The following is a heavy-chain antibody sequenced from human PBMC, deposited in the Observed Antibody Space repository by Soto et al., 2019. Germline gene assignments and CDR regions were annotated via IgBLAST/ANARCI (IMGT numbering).Heavy chain of an antibody. D-gene: IGHD1-26*01. J-gene: IGHJ4*02. CDR2: SRNKANSYST. CDR1: GFTFSDHY. V-gene: IGHV3-72*01. CDR3: ARFSGSYTRGLDY. Sequence: ESGGGLVQPGGSLRLSCAASGFTFSDHYMDWVRQAPWKGLEWVGRSRNKANSYSTEYAASVKGRFTISRDESKNSLYLQMNSLKTEDTAVYYCARFSGSYTRGLDYWGQGTLVTVSS.